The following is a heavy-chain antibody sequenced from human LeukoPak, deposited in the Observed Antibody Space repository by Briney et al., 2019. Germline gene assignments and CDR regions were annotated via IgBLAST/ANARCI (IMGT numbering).Heavy chain of an antibody. CDR2: IYYSGST. V-gene: IGHV4-59*01. J-gene: IGHJ4*02. Sequence: SETLSLTCTVSGGSISSYYWSWIRQPPGKGLEWIGYIYYSGSTNYNPSLKSRVTISVDTFKNQFSLKLSSVTAADTAVYYCARYPRNDYGDLLFDYWGQGTLVTVSS. CDR1: GGSISSYY. CDR3: ARYPRNDYGDLLFDY. D-gene: IGHD4-17*01.